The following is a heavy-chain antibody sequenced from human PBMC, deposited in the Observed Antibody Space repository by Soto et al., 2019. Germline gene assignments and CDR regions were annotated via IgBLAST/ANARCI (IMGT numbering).Heavy chain of an antibody. CDR3: TREAGWQRMVPYD. V-gene: IGHV1-18*04. CDR1: VYTFTSYG. J-gene: IGHJ4*02. Sequence: HVQLVQSGSEVKKPGASVNFSCKAFVYTFTSYGFRWVRQVPGQGLEWLGWISAFNGDTQYAQTMKGRLTVTTDTSTTTVHMQRRSLTPADKAVYYCTREAGWQRMVPYDWGQGTLVSVS. D-gene: IGHD6-25*01. CDR2: ISAFNGDT.